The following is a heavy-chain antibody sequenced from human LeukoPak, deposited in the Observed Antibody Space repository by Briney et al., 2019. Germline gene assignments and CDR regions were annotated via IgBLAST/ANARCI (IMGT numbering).Heavy chain of an antibody. CDR1: GYTFTSYG. Sequence: ASVKVSCKASGYTFTSYGISWVRQAPGQVLGWMGWVSAYNGNTNYAQKLQGRVTMTTDTSTSTAYMELRSLRSDDTAVYYCARDRGRLRFLEWLLRYDAIDIWGQGTMVTVSS. CDR2: VSAYNGNT. D-gene: IGHD3-3*01. V-gene: IGHV1-18*01. J-gene: IGHJ3*02. CDR3: ARDRGRLRFLEWLLRYDAIDI.